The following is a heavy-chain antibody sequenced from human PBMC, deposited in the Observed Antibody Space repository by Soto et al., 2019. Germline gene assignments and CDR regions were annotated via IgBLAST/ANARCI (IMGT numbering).Heavy chain of an antibody. V-gene: IGHV3-11*04. J-gene: IGHJ5*02. CDR2: ISSSGSYI. CDR3: ARVGSWIGQNWLDP. D-gene: IGHD3-10*01. Sequence: GGSLRLSCAASGFTFSDYYMSWIRQAPGKGLEWVSYISSSGSYIYYADSVKGRFAISRDNAKNSLYLQMNSLRAEDTAVYYCARVGSWIGQNWLDPWGQGTLVTVSS. CDR1: GFTFSDYY.